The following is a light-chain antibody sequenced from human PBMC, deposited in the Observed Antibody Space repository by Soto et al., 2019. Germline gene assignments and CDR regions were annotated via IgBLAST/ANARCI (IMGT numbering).Light chain of an antibody. Sequence: EIVMTQSPATLSLSPGERGTLSFMGMQSVSSSYLAWYQQEPGQAPRLLIYGASSRATGIPDRFSGSGSGTDFTLTISRLEPEDFAVYYCQQYGSSPVTFGQGTKVDI. J-gene: IGKJ1*01. CDR1: QSVSSSY. CDR3: QQYGSSPVT. V-gene: IGKV3-20*01. CDR2: GAS.